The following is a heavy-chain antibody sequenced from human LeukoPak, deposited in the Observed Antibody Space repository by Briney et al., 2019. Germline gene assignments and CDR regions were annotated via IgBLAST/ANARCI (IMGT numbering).Heavy chain of an antibody. CDR2: INHSGST. CDR3: ARLLVRGVIIFSRYNWFDP. Sequence: SETLSLTCAVYGGSFSGYYWSWIRQPPGKGLEWIGEINHSGSTNYNPSLKSRVTTSVDTSKNQFSLKLSSVTAADTAVYYCARLLVRGVIIFSRYNWFDPWGQGTLVTVSS. CDR1: GGSFSGYY. J-gene: IGHJ5*02. V-gene: IGHV4-34*01. D-gene: IGHD3-10*01.